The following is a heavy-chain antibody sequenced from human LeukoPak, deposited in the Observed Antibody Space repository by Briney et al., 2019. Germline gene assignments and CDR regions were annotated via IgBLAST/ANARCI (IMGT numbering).Heavy chain of an antibody. Sequence: VKVSCKASGYTFTGYGISWVRQAPGQGLEWMGWFSAYSGNTNYAQKLQGRVTMTTDTSTSTAYMELRSLRSDDTAVYYCARHCSSTSCYRGVDYWGQGTLVTVSS. J-gene: IGHJ4*02. CDR2: FSAYSGNT. D-gene: IGHD2-2*02. CDR1: GYTFTGYG. CDR3: ARHCSSTSCYRGVDY. V-gene: IGHV1-18*01.